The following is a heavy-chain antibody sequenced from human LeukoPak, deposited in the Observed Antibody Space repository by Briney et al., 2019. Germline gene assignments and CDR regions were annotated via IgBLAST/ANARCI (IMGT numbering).Heavy chain of an antibody. CDR1: GFTFSSYA. V-gene: IGHV3-23*01. Sequence: AGGSLRLSCAASGFTFSSYAMSWVRQAPGKGLEWVSAISGSGGSTYYADSVKGRFTISRDNSRNTLYLQLNSLRVEDTAIYYCGRDWKLDYWGQGTLVTVSS. D-gene: IGHD1-1*01. J-gene: IGHJ4*02. CDR2: ISGSGGST. CDR3: GRDWKLDY.